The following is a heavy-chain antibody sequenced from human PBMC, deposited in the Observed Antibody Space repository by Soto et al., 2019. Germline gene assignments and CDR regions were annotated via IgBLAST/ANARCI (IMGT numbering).Heavy chain of an antibody. CDR3: ARVVGATPLLDY. V-gene: IGHV3-21*01. Sequence: PGGSLRLSCAASGFTFSSYSMNWVRQAPGEGLEWVSSISSSGTYIYYADSVKGRFTISRDNAKNSLYLQMNSLRAEDTAVYFCARVVGATPLLDYWGQGTLVTVSS. J-gene: IGHJ4*02. CDR2: ISSSGTYI. D-gene: IGHD1-26*01. CDR1: GFTFSSYS.